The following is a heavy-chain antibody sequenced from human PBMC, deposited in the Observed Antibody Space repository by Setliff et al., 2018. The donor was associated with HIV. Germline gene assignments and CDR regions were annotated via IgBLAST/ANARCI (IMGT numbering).Heavy chain of an antibody. CDR1: NGSISSGDYY. J-gene: IGHJ6*02. V-gene: IGHV4-31*03. CDR3: ARGSGDVFLIAASSGDV. D-gene: IGHD2-15*01. CDR2: IYYSGAT. Sequence: PSETLSLTCTVSNGSISSGDYYWGWIRQHPGKGLEWIGYIYYSGATYYNPSLESRLDISVDTSKNQFSLRLNSVTAADSAVYYCARGSGDVFLIAASSGDVWGQGTTVTVSS.